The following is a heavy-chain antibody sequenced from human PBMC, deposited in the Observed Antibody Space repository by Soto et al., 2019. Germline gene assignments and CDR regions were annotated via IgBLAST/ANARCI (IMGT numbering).Heavy chain of an antibody. CDR3: ARPTTVTTLFYYYGMDV. D-gene: IGHD4-4*01. CDR2: IIPIFGTA. J-gene: IGHJ6*02. CDR1: GGTFSSYA. Sequence: SVKVSCKASGGTFSSYAISWVRQAPGQGLEWMGGIIPIFGTANYAQKFQGRVTITADESTSTAYMELSSLRSEDTAVYYCARPTTVTTLFYYYGMDVWGQGTTVTVSS. V-gene: IGHV1-69*13.